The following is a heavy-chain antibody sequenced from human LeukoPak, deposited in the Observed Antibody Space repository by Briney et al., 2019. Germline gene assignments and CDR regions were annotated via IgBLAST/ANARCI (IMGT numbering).Heavy chain of an antibody. CDR3: ARDFSLVVGASDS. CDR2: MALSGGPT. CDR1: GFTFSAYA. J-gene: IGHJ5*02. D-gene: IGHD1-26*01. V-gene: IGHV3-23*01. Sequence: GGSLRLSCAGSGFTFSAYAMAWVRRPPGRGLEWVSTMALSGGPTHYADAVEGRFTISRDDSKSTLYLHINNLRAEDTAVYYCARDFSLVVGASDSWGKGTLVTVSS.